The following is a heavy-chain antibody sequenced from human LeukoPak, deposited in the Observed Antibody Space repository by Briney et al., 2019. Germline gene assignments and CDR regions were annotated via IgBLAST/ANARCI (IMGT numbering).Heavy chain of an antibody. Sequence: SETLSLTCIVSGGPMYYHYSGWIPQPPGKGLEWIGYAYYSGVTNYNTSLKSRVTMSIDTSKNQLSLKMTSVTAADTAVYFCARHAHSGNDFLGSSHFMDLGGKGTTVTVSS. V-gene: IGHV4-59*08. CDR2: AYYSGVT. D-gene: IGHD3-10*01. CDR3: ARHAHSGNDFLGSSHFMDL. CDR1: GGPMYYHY. J-gene: IGHJ6*03.